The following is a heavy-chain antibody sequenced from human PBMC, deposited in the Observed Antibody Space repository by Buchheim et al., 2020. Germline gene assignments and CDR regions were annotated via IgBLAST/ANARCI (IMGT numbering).Heavy chain of an antibody. CDR2: IYYSGST. CDR3: ARSRAVAAAGWFDP. CDR1: GGSISSGDCY. Sequence: QVQLQESGPGLVKPSETLSLTCAVSGGSISSGDCYWSWIRQPPGKGLEWIGHIYYSGSTSYNPSLKSRGIISIDTSKNQFSLKLTSVTAADTAVYNCARSRAVAAAGWFDPWGQGTL. D-gene: IGHD6-19*01. J-gene: IGHJ5*02. V-gene: IGHV4-30-4*01.